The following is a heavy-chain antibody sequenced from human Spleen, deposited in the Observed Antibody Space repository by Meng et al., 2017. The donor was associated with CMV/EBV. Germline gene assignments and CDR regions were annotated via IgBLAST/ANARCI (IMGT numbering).Heavy chain of an antibody. CDR2: ITTNSDNT. Sequence: ASVKVSCKASGYTLRSYGISWLRQAPGQGLECMALITTNSDNTHYAQRFQGRVTMTTDTSTNTAYMELRSLRSDDTAVYYGSRGPYYNFWSGSSLAAFDIWGQGTMVTVSS. V-gene: IGHV1-18*01. CDR3: SRGPYYNFWSGSSLAAFDI. CDR1: GYTLRSYG. D-gene: IGHD3-3*01. J-gene: IGHJ3*02.